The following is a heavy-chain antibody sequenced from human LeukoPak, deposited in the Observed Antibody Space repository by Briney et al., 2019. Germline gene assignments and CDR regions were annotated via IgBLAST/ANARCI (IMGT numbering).Heavy chain of an antibody. J-gene: IGHJ4*02. CDR2: IYHSGST. Sequence: SETLSLTCPVSGYSISSGYYWGWIRQPPGKGLEWIGSIYHSGSTYYNPSLKSRVTISVDTSKNQFSLKLSSVTAADTAVYYCARGYYSSGWSDYWGQGTLVTVSS. D-gene: IGHD6-19*01. V-gene: IGHV4-38-2*02. CDR1: GYSISSGYY. CDR3: ARGYYSSGWSDY.